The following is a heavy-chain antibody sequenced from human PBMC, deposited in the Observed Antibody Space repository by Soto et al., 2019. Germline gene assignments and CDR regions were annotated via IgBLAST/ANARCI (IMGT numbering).Heavy chain of an antibody. CDR1: GYTFTRNG. J-gene: IGHJ6*02. CDR2: ISPNSGNI. D-gene: IGHD4-4*01. CDR3: VKDRESNSWPNREV. V-gene: IGHV1-18*01. Sequence: QVHLVQSGAEVKKPGASVNVSCKTSGYTFTRNGISWVRQAPGQGLEWMGWISPNSGNIKYAQKLQGRVIMTTDTSTSTAYMELRSLRSDDTAVSYCVKDRESNSWPNREVWGPGTTVTVSS.